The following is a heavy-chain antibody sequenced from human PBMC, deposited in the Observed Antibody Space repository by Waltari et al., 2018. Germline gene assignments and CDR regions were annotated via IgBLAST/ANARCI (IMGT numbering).Heavy chain of an antibody. CDR2: ISWDGGST. D-gene: IGHD3-10*01. J-gene: IGHJ4*02. Sequence: EVQLVESGGVVVQPGGSLRLSCAASGFTFDDYTMHWVRQAPGKGLEWVSLISWDGGSTYYADSVKGRFTISRDNSKNSLYLQMNSLRTEDTALYYCAKDIGFRESYDYWGQGTLVTVSS. V-gene: IGHV3-43*01. CDR3: AKDIGFRESYDY. CDR1: GFTFDDYT.